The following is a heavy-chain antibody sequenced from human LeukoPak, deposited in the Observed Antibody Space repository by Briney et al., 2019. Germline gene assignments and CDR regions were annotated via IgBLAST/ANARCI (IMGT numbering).Heavy chain of an antibody. V-gene: IGHV4-38-2*02. CDR1: GYSISSGYH. J-gene: IGHJ6*03. CDR2: IYHSGST. Sequence: SETLSLTCTVSGYSISSGYHWGWIRQPPGKGLEWIGSIYHSGSTYYNPSLKSRVTISVDTSKNQFSLKLRSVTAADTAVYYCAGLPGEWLLSNYHYYHMDVWGKGTTVTVSS. D-gene: IGHD3-3*01. CDR3: AGLPGEWLLSNYHYYHMDV.